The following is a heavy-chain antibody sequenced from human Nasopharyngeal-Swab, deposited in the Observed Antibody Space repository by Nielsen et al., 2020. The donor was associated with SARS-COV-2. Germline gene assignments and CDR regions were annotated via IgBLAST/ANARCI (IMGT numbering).Heavy chain of an antibody. J-gene: IGHJ4*02. Sequence: VCQAPGKGLEWVGRIKSKTDGGTTDYAAPVKGRFTISRDDSKNTLYLQMNSLKTEDTAVYYCTALRPYYYDSTDPSGYWGQGTLVTVSS. CDR3: TALRPYYYDSTDPSGY. V-gene: IGHV3-15*01. CDR2: IKSKTDGGTT. D-gene: IGHD3-22*01.